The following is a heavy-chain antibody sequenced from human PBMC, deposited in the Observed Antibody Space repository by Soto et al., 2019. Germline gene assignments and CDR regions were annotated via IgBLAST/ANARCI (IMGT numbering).Heavy chain of an antibody. CDR2: IYYSGST. V-gene: IGHV4-59*01. CDR3: ARDVEEYYYYYMDV. Sequence: SETLSLTCTVSGGSISSYYWSWIRQPPGKGLEWIGYIYYSGSTNYNPSLKSRVTISVDTSKNQFSLKLSSVTAADTAVYYCARDVEEYYYYYMDVWGKGTTVTVSS. CDR1: GGSISSYY. J-gene: IGHJ6*03.